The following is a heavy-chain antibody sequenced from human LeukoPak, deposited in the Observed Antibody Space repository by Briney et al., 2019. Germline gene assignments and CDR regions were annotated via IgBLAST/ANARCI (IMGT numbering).Heavy chain of an antibody. Sequence: PSETLSLTCTVSGGSISSSSYYWGWIRQPPGKGLEWIGSIYYSGSTYYNPSLKSRVTISVDTSKNQFSLKLSSVTAADTAVYYCARGQAPITIFARLFDYWGQGTLVTVSS. D-gene: IGHD3-9*01. CDR3: ARGQAPITIFARLFDY. J-gene: IGHJ4*02. CDR1: GGSISSSSYY. V-gene: IGHV4-39*01. CDR2: IYYSGST.